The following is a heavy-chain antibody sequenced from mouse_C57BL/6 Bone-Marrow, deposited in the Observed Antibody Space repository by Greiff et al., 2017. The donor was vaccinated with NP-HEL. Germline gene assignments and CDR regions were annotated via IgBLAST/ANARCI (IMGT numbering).Heavy chain of an antibody. CDR2: INPNNGGT. J-gene: IGHJ2*01. CDR1: GYTFTDYN. V-gene: IGHV1-18*01. D-gene: IGHD2-3*01. Sequence: EVKLQESGPELVKPGASVKIPCKASGYTFTDYNMDWVKQSHGKSLEWIGDINPNNGGTIYNQKFKGKATLTVDKSSSTAYMELARLTSEDSAVYYCARWDGPRYFDYWGQGTTLTVSS. CDR3: ARWDGPRYFDY.